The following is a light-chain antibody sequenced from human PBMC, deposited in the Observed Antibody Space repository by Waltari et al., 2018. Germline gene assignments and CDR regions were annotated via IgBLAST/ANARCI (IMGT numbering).Light chain of an antibody. J-gene: IGLJ1*01. Sequence: QSALTQPASVSGSPGQSITISCTGTSSDVGAYDYVPWYQQHPGKAPKLMIYEVSNRPSGVSNRFSGSKSGNTASLTISGLQAEDEADYYCSSYTSSSTRVFGTGTKVTVL. CDR1: SSDVGAYDY. V-gene: IGLV2-14*01. CDR2: EVS. CDR3: SSYTSSSTRV.